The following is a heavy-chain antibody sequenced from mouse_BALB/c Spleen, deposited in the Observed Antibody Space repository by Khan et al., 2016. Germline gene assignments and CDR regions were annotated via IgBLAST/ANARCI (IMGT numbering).Heavy chain of an antibody. CDR2: IYPGDGDT. J-gene: IGHJ2*01. Sequence: QVQLQQPGAELARPGASVKLSCKASGYTFTTYWMQWVKQRPGQGLEWIGAIYPGDGDTRYTQKFKGKATLTADKSSSTAYMQLSSLASEDSAVYNCARGNFYYYHDNWGLGTTLIVSS. CDR3: ARGNFYYYHDN. V-gene: IGHV1-87*01. D-gene: IGHD2-1*01. CDR1: GYTFTTYW.